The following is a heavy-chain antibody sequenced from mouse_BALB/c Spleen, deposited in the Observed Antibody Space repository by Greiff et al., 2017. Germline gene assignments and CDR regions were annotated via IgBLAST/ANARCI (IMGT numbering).Heavy chain of an antibody. CDR2: ISSGGST. V-gene: IGHV5-6-5*01. CDR1: GFTFSSYA. J-gene: IGHJ4*01. D-gene: IGHD1-2*01. Sequence: EVQVVESGGGLVKPGGSLKLSCAASGFTFSSYAMSWVRQTPEKRLEWVASISSGGSTYYPDSVKGRFTISRDNARNILYLQMSSLRSEDTAMYYCARKDYGYYAMDYWGQGTSVTVSS. CDR3: ARKDYGYYAMDY.